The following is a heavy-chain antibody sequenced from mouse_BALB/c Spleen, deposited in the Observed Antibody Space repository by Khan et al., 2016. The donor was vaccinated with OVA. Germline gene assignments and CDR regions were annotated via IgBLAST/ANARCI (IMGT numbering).Heavy chain of an antibody. J-gene: IGHJ4*01. CDR2: IWSDGST. CDR3: ARQPYYHYNIMDY. D-gene: IGHD2-10*01. V-gene: IGHV2-6-1*01. CDR1: GFLLTNYG. Sequence: VQLQESGPGLVAPSQSLSITCTISGFLLTNYGVHWVRQPPGKGLEWLVVIWSDGSTTYNSALKSRLTISKDNSKRQVFLKMNSLQTDDTGMYFCARQPYYHYNIMDYWGQGTSVTVSS.